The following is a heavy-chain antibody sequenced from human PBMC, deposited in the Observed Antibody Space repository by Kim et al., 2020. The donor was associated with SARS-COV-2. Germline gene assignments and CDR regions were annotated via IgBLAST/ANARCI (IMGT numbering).Heavy chain of an antibody. V-gene: IGHV1-69*04. D-gene: IGHD1-1*01. CDR3: AREELERRGELIDP. CDR1: GGTFSSYA. Sequence: SVKVSCKASGGTFSSYAISWVRQAPGQGLEWMGRIIPILGIANYAQKFQGRVTVTADKSTSTAYMELSSLRSEDTAVYYCAREELERRGELIDPWGQGTLVTVSS. J-gene: IGHJ5*02. CDR2: IIPILGIA.